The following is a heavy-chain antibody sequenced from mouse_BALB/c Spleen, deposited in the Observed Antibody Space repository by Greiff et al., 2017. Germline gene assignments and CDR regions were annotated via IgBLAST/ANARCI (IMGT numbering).Heavy chain of an antibody. CDR1: GFTFSSYG. CDR2: ISSGGSYT. Sequence: EVKLMESGGDLVKPGGSLKLSCAASGFTFSSYGMSWVRQTPDKRLEWVATISSGGSYTYYPDSVKGRFTISRDNAKNTLYLQMSSLKSEDTAMYYCERHYYGSLYAMDYWGQGTSVTVSS. CDR3: ERHYYGSLYAMDY. V-gene: IGHV5-6*01. J-gene: IGHJ4*01. D-gene: IGHD1-1*01.